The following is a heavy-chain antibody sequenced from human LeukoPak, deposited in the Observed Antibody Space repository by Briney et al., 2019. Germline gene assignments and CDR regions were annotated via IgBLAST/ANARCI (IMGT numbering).Heavy chain of an antibody. CDR1: GFTFSSYA. J-gene: IGHJ3*02. D-gene: IGHD3-16*02. V-gene: IGHV3-23*01. Sequence: GGSLRLSCAASGFTFSSYAMSWVRQAPGKGLERVSAISGSGGSRYYADSVKGRFTISRDNSKNTLYLQMNSLIAEDTAVYYCAKDHDHDYVWGSYRYLYAFDIWGQGTMVTVSS. CDR2: ISGSGGSR. CDR3: AKDHDHDYVWGSYRYLYAFDI.